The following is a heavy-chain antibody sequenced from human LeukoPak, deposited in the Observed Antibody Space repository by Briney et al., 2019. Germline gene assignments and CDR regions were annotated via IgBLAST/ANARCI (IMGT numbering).Heavy chain of an antibody. CDR1: GFTFSSYE. D-gene: IGHD3-22*01. CDR2: ISSSGSTI. Sequence: GGSLRLSCAASGFTFSSYEMTWVRQAPGKGLEWVSYISSSGSTIYYADSVRGRFTISRDNAKNSLYLQMNSLRAEDTAGYYCARDRYDNSGYHDYWGQGTLVTVSS. J-gene: IGHJ4*02. V-gene: IGHV3-48*03. CDR3: ARDRYDNSGYHDY.